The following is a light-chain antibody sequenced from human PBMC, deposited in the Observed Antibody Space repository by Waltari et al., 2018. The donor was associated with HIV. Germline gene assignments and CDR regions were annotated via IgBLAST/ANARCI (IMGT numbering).Light chain of an antibody. CDR3: QQRSNWPPRLT. CDR1: QSVSSY. Sequence: DIVLPQSPATLSFSPGEGATLPSRASQSVSSYLAWYQQKPGQAPRLLIYDASNRATGIPARFSGSGSGTDFTLTISSLEPEDFAVYYCQQRSNWPPRLTFGQGTRLEIK. V-gene: IGKV3-11*01. J-gene: IGKJ5*01. CDR2: DAS.